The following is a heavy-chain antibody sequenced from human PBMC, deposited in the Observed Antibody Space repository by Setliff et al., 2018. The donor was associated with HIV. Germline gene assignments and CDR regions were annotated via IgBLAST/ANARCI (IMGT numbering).Heavy chain of an antibody. CDR3: AGRGWNGLQSFDW. V-gene: IGHV4-34*01. CDR2: INHSGST. CDR1: GGSFSDYS. J-gene: IGHJ4*02. D-gene: IGHD1-1*01. Sequence: SETLSLTCAVYGGSFSDYSWNWIRQPPGKGLEWIGEINHSGSTNYNPSLKSRVTISVDTSKKQFSLSLTSVTAADTAVYFCAGRGWNGLQSFDWWGQGTLVTVSS.